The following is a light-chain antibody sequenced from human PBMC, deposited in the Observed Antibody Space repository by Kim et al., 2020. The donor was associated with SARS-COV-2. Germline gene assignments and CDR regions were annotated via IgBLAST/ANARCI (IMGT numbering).Light chain of an antibody. V-gene: IGLV3-21*04. CDR3: QVRDSSSDDRWV. J-gene: IGLJ3*02. Sequence: GKTERKTSGGKNIGSKSGHWYQQKPGQAPVLVIYYDSDRTSGIPERFSGSNAGNKDTLTISRVEAGDEDDYYCQVRDSSSDDRWVFGGGTKLTVL. CDR2: YDS. CDR1: NIGSKS.